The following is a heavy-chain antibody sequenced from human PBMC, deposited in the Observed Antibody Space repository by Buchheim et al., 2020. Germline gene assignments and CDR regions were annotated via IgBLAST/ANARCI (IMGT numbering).Heavy chain of an antibody. CDR1: GYTFTSYD. V-gene: IGHV1-8*01. CDR2: MNPNSGNT. Sequence: QVQLVQSGAEVKKPGASVKVSCKASGYTFTSYDINWVRQATGQGLEWMGWMNPNSGNTGYAQKFQGRVTMTRNTSISTAYMELSSLRSEDTAVYYCARAVGPQRYDFWSGYWGGNLGENDAFDIWGQGT. CDR3: ARAVGPQRYDFWSGYWGGNLGENDAFDI. J-gene: IGHJ3*02. D-gene: IGHD3-3*01.